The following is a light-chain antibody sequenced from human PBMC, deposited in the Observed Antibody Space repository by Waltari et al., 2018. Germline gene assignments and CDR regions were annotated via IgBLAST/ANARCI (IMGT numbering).Light chain of an antibody. CDR2: DVS. J-gene: IGLJ2*01. V-gene: IGLV2-23*02. CDR3: CSYAGSRIHVL. Sequence: QSALTQPASVSGSPGQSITIPCTGTSSDVGGYHYVSWYQQYPGKAPKLMIYDVSKRPSGVSNRFSGSKSGNTASLTISGLQAEDEADYYCCSYAGSRIHVLFGGGTKLTVL. CDR1: SSDVGGYHY.